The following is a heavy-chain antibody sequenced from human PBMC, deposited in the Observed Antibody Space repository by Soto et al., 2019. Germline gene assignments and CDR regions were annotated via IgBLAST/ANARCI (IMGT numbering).Heavy chain of an antibody. D-gene: IGHD6-13*01. Sequence: SETLSLTCAVYGGSFSGYYWSWIRQPPGKGLEWIGEINHSGSTNYNPSLKSRVTISVDTSKNQFSLKLSSVTAADTAVYYCARIAAAEPAKRYGMDVWGQGTTVTVSS. CDR3: ARIAAAEPAKRYGMDV. CDR2: INHSGST. J-gene: IGHJ6*02. V-gene: IGHV4-34*01. CDR1: GGSFSGYY.